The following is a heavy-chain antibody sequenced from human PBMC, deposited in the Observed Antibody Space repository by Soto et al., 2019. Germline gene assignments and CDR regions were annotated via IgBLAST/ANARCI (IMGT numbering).Heavy chain of an antibody. CDR2: TYYSGST. V-gene: IGHV4-30-4*01. Sequence: QVQLQESGPGLVKPSQTLSLTCTVSGGSISSGDYYWSWIRQPPGKGLEWIGYTYYSGSTYYNPPLRSRVTISVDTSKNQCSLKLNSVTAADTAGYYCAQYSGRRAFDIWGQGTMFTVSS. CDR3: AQYSGRRAFDI. J-gene: IGHJ3*02. D-gene: IGHD5-18*01. CDR1: GGSISSGDYY.